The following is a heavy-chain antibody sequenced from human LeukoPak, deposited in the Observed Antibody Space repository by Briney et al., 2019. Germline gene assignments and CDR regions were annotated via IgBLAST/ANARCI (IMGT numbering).Heavy chain of an antibody. Sequence: SETLSLTCAVSGDSISYHNYYWDWIRQPPGKGLEWIGTVYYTGNTSYNPSLKSRVAISVDTSKNQFSLQLTSMTAADTAVYYCARPRAMAGHRGGFDFWGRGTMVAVSS. V-gene: IGHV4-39*01. J-gene: IGHJ3*01. CDR3: ARPRAMAGHRGGFDF. D-gene: IGHD6-19*01. CDR2: VYYTGNT. CDR1: GDSISYHNYY.